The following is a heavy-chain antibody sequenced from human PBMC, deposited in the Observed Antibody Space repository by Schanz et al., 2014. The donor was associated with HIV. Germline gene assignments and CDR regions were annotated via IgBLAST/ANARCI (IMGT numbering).Heavy chain of an antibody. J-gene: IGHJ5*02. D-gene: IGHD6-19*01. V-gene: IGHV3-74*01. CDR3: AREYLGYSSGFDP. Sequence: GQLVESGGGVVRPGRSLRLSCTATGFTFNVYGMHWVRQVPGKGLVWVSRIETDGSGTSYADSVRGRFTNFRDNDRNILYLQMNSLRAEDTAVYYCAREYLGYSSGFDPWGQGTLVTVSS. CDR2: IETDGSGT. CDR1: GFTFNVYG.